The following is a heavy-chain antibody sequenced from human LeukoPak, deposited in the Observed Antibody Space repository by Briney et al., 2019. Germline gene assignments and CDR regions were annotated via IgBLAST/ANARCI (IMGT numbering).Heavy chain of an antibody. J-gene: IGHJ4*02. CDR2: IYSGGNT. CDR1: GFTVSSNY. Sequence: GGSLRLSCAASGFTVSSNYMSWFRQAPGKGLEWVSVIYSGGNTYYTDSVKGRFTISRDNSKNTLYLQMNSLRADDTAVYYCASTSSGQNRWGQGTLVTVSS. CDR3: ASTSSGQNR. D-gene: IGHD3-22*01. V-gene: IGHV3-53*01.